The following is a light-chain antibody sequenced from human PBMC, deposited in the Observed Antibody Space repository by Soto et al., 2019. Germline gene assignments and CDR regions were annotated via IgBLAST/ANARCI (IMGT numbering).Light chain of an antibody. J-gene: IGKJ2*03. CDR1: ESGSSN. CDR3: QEYNNWSHVLS. V-gene: IGKV3-15*01. Sequence: EIVMTQSPATLSVSPGERANLSCRASESGSSNLAWSQQTPGQAPRLLIYGASTRATGIPARFSGSGSGTEFNLTISSLQSEYLAVYYCQEYNNWSHVLSFGQGTKLEI. CDR2: GAS.